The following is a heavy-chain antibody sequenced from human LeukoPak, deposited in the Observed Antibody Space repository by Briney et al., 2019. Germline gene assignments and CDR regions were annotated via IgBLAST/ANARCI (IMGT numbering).Heavy chain of an antibody. CDR2: IYYSGST. J-gene: IGHJ3*02. Sequence: SETLSLTCTVSGGSISSSSYYWGWIRQPPGKGLEWIGSIYYSGSTYYNPSLKSRVTISVDTSKNQFSLKLSSVTAADTAVYYCATDGSGSSDAFDIWGQGTMVTVSS. D-gene: IGHD3-10*01. CDR3: ATDGSGSSDAFDI. CDR1: GGSISSSSYY. V-gene: IGHV4-39*01.